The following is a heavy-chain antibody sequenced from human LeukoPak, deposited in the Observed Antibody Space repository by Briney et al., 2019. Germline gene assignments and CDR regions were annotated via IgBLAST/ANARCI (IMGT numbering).Heavy chain of an antibody. CDR2: ISYDGSNK. CDR1: GFTFSSYG. J-gene: IGHJ4*02. V-gene: IGHV3-30*03. CDR3: ARIRDDYNPLDY. D-gene: IGHD5-24*01. Sequence: PGRSLRLSCAASGFTFSSYGMHWVRQAPGKGLEWVAVISYDGSNKYYADSVKGRFTIFRDNSKNTLYLQMNSLRAEDTAVYYCARIRDDYNPLDYWGQGTLVTVSS.